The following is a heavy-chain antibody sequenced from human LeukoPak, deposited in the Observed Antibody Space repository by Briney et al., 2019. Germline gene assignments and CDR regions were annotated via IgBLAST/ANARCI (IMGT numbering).Heavy chain of an antibody. V-gene: IGHV3-7*01. D-gene: IGHD3-3*01. J-gene: IGHJ4*02. Sequence: GGSLRLSCAASGLTFTNYWMHWVRQAPGKGLESVAYIHPDGTEKYYMESLRGRFAISRDNAKNSLYLQMSNLRDEDTAVYYCTSRYDFWSGYFQGYYFDFWGQGSLVTVSS. CDR1: GLTFTNYW. CDR3: TSRYDFWSGYFQGYYFDF. CDR2: IHPDGTEK.